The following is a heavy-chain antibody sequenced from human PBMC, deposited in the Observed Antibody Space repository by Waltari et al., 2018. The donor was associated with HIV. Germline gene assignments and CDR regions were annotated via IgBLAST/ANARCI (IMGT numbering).Heavy chain of an antibody. CDR3: ARADYYGSGSQDY. Sequence: QVQLVQSGAEVKQPGASVKVSCKASGHTFTGYYMHWVRQAPGQGLEWMGWINPNSGGTNYAQKFQGRVTMTRDTSISTAHMELSRLRSDDMAVYYCARADYYGSGSQDYWGQGTLVTVSS. V-gene: IGHV1-2*02. D-gene: IGHD3-10*01. CDR2: INPNSGGT. J-gene: IGHJ4*02. CDR1: GHTFTGYY.